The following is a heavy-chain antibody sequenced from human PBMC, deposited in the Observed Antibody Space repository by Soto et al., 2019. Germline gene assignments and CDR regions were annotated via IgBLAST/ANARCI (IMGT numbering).Heavy chain of an antibody. CDR3: ARMGITMVRGVIITRGMDV. Sequence: GESLKISCKGSGYSFTSYWISWVRQMPGKGLEWMGRIDPSDSYTNYSPSFQGHVTISADKSISTAYLQWSSLKASDTAMYYCARMGITMVRGVIITRGMDVWGQGTTVTVSS. CDR2: IDPSDSYT. V-gene: IGHV5-10-1*01. CDR1: GYSFTSYW. J-gene: IGHJ6*02. D-gene: IGHD3-10*01.